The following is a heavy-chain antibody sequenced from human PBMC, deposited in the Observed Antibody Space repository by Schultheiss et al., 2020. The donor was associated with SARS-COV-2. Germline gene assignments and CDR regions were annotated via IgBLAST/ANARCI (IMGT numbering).Heavy chain of an antibody. Sequence: ASVKVSCKASGYTFTSYYMHWVRQAPGQGLEWMGIINPSGGSTSYAQKFQGRVTMTRDTSISTAYMELSRLRSDDTAVYYCARDRYYGSGSYRPLGYYYYMDVWGKGTTVTVSS. D-gene: IGHD3-10*01. J-gene: IGHJ6*03. CDR2: INPSGGST. CDR3: ARDRYYGSGSYRPLGYYYYMDV. V-gene: IGHV1-46*01. CDR1: GYTFTSYY.